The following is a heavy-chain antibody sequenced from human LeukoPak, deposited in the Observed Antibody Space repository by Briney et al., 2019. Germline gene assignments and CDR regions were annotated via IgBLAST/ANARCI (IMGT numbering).Heavy chain of an antibody. CDR1: GGSISSYY. CDR3: ARGRAYYDFWSGYHYFDY. V-gene: IGHV4-4*07. J-gene: IGHJ4*02. D-gene: IGHD3-3*01. Sequence: SETLSLTCTVSGGSISSYYWSWIRQPAGKGLEWIGRIYSSGSTNYNPSLKSRVTISVDTSKNQFSLKLSSVTAADTAVYYCARGRAYYDFWSGYHYFDYWGQGTLVTVSS. CDR2: IYSSGST.